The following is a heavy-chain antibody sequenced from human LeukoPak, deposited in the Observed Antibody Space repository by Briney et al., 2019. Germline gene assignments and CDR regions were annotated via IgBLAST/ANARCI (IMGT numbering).Heavy chain of an antibody. Sequence: GGSLRLSCAASGFTFSNYWMHWVRQTPGKGPVWVSRINTDGSTTNYADSVKGRFTISRDNAKNTLYLQMNSLRAEDTAVYYCARGSYYDSLGWFDPWGQGTLVTVSS. D-gene: IGHD3-22*01. CDR3: ARGSYYDSLGWFDP. CDR2: INTDGSTT. J-gene: IGHJ5*02. CDR1: GFTFSNYW. V-gene: IGHV3-74*01.